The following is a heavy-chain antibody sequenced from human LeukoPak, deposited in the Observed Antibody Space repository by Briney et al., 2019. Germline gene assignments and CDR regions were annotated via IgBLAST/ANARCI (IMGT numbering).Heavy chain of an antibody. Sequence: GGSLRLSCAASGFTFSSYSMNWVRQAPGKGLEWVANIKQDGSEKYYVDSVKGRFTISRDNAKNSLYLQMNSLRAEDTAVYYCARGPYYYYGMDVWGQGTTVTVSS. CDR3: ARGPYYYYGMDV. V-gene: IGHV3-7*04. CDR1: GFTFSSYS. J-gene: IGHJ6*02. CDR2: IKQDGSEK.